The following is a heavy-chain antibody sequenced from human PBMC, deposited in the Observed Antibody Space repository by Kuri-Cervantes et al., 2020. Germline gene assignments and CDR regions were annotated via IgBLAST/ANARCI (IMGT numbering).Heavy chain of an antibody. CDR1: GYTFTGYY. J-gene: IGHJ4*02. V-gene: IGHV1-69*13. CDR3: ARAPIFGVVITSNFDY. D-gene: IGHD3-3*01. Sequence: SVKVSCKASGYTFTGYYMHWVRQAPGQGLEWMGGIIPIFGTANYAQKFQGRVTITADESTSTAYMELSSLRSEDTAVYYCARAPIFGVVITSNFDYWGQGTLVTVSS. CDR2: IIPIFGTA.